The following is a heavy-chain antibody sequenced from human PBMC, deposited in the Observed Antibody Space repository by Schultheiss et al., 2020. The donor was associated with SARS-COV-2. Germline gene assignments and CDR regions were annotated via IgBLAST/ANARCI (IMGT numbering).Heavy chain of an antibody. D-gene: IGHD4-11*01. J-gene: IGHJ4*02. CDR2: IYYSGST. CDR3: ARVVGSNFAHFDY. V-gene: IGHV4-61*01. Sequence: SETLSLTCTVSGGSVSSGSYYWSWIRQPPGKGLEWIGYIYYSGSTNYNPSLKSRVTISVDTSKNQFSLKLSSVTAADTAVYYCARVVGSNFAHFDYWGQGTLVTVSS. CDR1: GGSVSSGSYY.